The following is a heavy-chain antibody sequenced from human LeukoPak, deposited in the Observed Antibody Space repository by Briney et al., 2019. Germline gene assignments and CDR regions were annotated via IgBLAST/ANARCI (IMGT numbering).Heavy chain of an antibody. Sequence: PGGSLRLSCAASGFTFSSYWMHWVRQAPGKGLVWVSRINSDGSSTSYADSVKGRFTTSRDNAKNTLYLQMNSLRAEDTAVCYCAREGSSGWYNIYYYYGMDVWGQGTTVTVSS. J-gene: IGHJ6*02. CDR2: INSDGSST. CDR3: AREGSSGWYNIYYYYGMDV. CDR1: GFTFSSYW. D-gene: IGHD6-19*01. V-gene: IGHV3-74*01.